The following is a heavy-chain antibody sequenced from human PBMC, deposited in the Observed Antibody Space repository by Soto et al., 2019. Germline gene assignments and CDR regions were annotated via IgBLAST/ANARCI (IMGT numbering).Heavy chain of an antibody. D-gene: IGHD3-3*01. CDR3: AREKYDFWSGYYIHYYYGMDV. Sequence: PGGSLRLSCAASGFTFSSYWMSWVRQAPGKGLEWVANIKQDGSEKYYVDSVKGRFTISRDNAKSSLYLQMNSLRAEDTAVYYCAREKYDFWSGYYIHYYYGMDVWGQGTTVTVSS. J-gene: IGHJ6*02. CDR1: GFTFSSYW. V-gene: IGHV3-7*01. CDR2: IKQDGSEK.